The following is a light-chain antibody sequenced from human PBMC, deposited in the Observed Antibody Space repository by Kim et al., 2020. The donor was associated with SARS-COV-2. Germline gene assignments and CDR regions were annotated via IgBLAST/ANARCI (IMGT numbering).Light chain of an antibody. CDR2: AAS. Sequence: AAVGDRVSSTCRASQNSSNYLNWYQQKPGKAPKLLIYAASSLQSGVPSRFSGSGSGTDFTLTISSLQPEDFAAYYCQQSYSTPLTFGGGTKVDIK. CDR3: QQSYSTPLT. CDR1: QNSSNY. V-gene: IGKV1-39*01. J-gene: IGKJ4*01.